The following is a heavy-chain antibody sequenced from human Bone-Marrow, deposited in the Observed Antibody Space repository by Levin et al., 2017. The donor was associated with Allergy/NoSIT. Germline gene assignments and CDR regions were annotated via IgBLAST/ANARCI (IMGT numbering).Heavy chain of an antibody. CDR3: AARGVGFVSHYNGMDV. CDR2: IDWDDDK. V-gene: IGHV2-70*04. CDR1: GFSLSTSGMR. D-gene: IGHD3-10*01. J-gene: IGHJ6*02. Sequence: TLSLTCTLSGFSLSTSGMRVSWIRQPPGKALEWLARIDWDDDKIYRTSLKTRLTISKATSKNQVVLTMTNMDPVDTATYFCAARGVGFVSHYNGMDVWGQGTTVTVSS.